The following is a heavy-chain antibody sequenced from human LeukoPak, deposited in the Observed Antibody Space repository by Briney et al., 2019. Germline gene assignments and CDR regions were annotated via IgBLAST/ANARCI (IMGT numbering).Heavy chain of an antibody. Sequence: ASVKVSCKASGYTFTSYDINWVRQATGQGLEWMGWMNPNSGNTGYAQKFQGRVTITRNTSISTAYMELSSLRSDDTAVYYCARDGGSSSLAGYWGQGTLVTVSS. V-gene: IGHV1-8*03. CDR2: MNPNSGNT. CDR1: GYTFTSYD. D-gene: IGHD6-6*01. J-gene: IGHJ4*02. CDR3: ARDGGSSSLAGY.